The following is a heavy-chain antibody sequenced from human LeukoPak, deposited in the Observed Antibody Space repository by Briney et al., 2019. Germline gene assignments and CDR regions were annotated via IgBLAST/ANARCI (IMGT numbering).Heavy chain of an antibody. CDR1: GFTLSSYA. V-gene: IGHV3-23*01. Sequence: GGSLRLSCRGSGFTLSSYAMSWVRQAPGKGLEWVSTISGSGGSTYYADSVEGRFTISRDNSKNTLYLEMNSLRADDTAVYYCAKDSILWGQGTLVTVSS. CDR3: AKDSIL. J-gene: IGHJ4*02. D-gene: IGHD3-9*01. CDR2: ISGSGGST.